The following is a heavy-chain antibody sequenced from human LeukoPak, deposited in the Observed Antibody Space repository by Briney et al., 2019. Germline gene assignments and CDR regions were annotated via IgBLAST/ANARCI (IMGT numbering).Heavy chain of an antibody. Sequence: SETLSLTCAVSGGSFSGYYWSWIRQPPGKGLEWIGEINHSGSTNYNPSLKSRVTISLDTSKNQFSLRLSSVTAADTAVYYCARGPYYYGSGTSYDMDVWGQGTTVTVSS. V-gene: IGHV4-34*01. CDR1: GGSFSGYY. D-gene: IGHD3-10*01. J-gene: IGHJ6*02. CDR3: ARGPYYYGSGTSYDMDV. CDR2: INHSGST.